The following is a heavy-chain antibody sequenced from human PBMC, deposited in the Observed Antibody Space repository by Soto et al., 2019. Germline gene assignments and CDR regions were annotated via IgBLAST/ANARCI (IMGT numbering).Heavy chain of an antibody. CDR3: ARATKLERQEVGAFDI. V-gene: IGHV1-2*04. Sequence: ASVKVSCKASGYTFTGYYMHWVRQAPGQGLEWMGWINPNSGGTNYAQKFQGWVTMTRDTSISTAYMELSRLRSDDTAVYYCARATKLERQEVGAFDIWGQGTMVTVSS. D-gene: IGHD1-1*01. J-gene: IGHJ3*02. CDR1: GYTFTGYY. CDR2: INPNSGGT.